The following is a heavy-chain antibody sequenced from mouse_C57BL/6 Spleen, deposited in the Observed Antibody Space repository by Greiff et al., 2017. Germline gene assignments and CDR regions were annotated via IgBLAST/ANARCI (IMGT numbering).Heavy chain of an antibody. D-gene: IGHD1-1*01. Sequence: QVQLKQSGAELVKPGASVKLSCKASGYTFTSYWMQWVKQRPGQGLEWIGEIDPSDSYTNYNQKFKGKATLTVDTSSSTAYMQLSSLTSEDSAVYYCARVLQDYWGQGTTLTVSS. CDR1: GYTFTSYW. CDR3: ARVLQDY. CDR2: IDPSDSYT. V-gene: IGHV1-50*01. J-gene: IGHJ2*01.